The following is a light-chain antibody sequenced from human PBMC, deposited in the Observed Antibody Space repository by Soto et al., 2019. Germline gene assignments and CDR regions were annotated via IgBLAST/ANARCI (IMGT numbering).Light chain of an antibody. V-gene: IGKV3-20*01. J-gene: IGKJ1*01. CDR2: GAS. CDR3: QQYGSSRT. Sequence: IVLTQSPGTLSLSPGERATLSCRASQSFSATYLAWYQQKPGQAPRLLIYGASSRATGIPDRFGGSGSGTDFTLTISRLEPEDFAVYYCQQYGSSRTFGQGTKVEIK. CDR1: QSFSATY.